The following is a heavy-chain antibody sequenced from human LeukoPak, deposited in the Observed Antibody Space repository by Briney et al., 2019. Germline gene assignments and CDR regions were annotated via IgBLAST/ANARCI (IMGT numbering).Heavy chain of an antibody. J-gene: IGHJ4*02. Sequence: GGSLRLSCAASGFTFSSYAMSWVRQAPGKGLEWVSAISGSGGSTYYADSVKGRFTISRDNSKNTLYLQMNSLRAEDTAVYYCPKGFGGGGNISFCFAYGARGPLAPVSS. CDR1: GFTFSSYA. V-gene: IGHV3-23*01. CDR3: PKGFGGGGNISFCFAY. D-gene: IGHD4-23*01. CDR2: ISGSGGST.